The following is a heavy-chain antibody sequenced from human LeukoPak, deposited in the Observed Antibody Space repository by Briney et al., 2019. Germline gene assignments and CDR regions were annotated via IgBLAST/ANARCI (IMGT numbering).Heavy chain of an antibody. J-gene: IGHJ3*02. Sequence: PGGALRLSCSASGFRVFCNYMASVRQTPGKGLEWDAVSYRRDTTFYADAVKGRFIISTHSSRKTVYLQINSLRVDDTAMYYCARIYGNSTIADVFDIWGQGAMVNVSS. CDR1: GFRVFCNY. CDR3: ARIYGNSTIADVFDI. V-gene: IGHV3-53*01. D-gene: IGHD2-21*01. CDR2: SYRRDTT.